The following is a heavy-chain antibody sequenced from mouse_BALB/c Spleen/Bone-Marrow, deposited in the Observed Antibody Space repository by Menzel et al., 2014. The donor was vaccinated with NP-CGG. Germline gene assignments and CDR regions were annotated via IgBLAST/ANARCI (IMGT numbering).Heavy chain of an antibody. V-gene: IGHV1-39*01. CDR1: GYSFTGYN. J-gene: IGHJ4*01. Sequence: EVQLQESGPELEKPGASVKISCKASGYSFTGYNMNWVKPSNGKSLEWIGNIDPYYGGTSYNQKFKGKATLTVDKSSSSAYMQLKSLTSEDSAVYYCARSGGYYHYYAMDYWGQGTSVTVSS. CDR3: ARSGGYYHYYAMDY. D-gene: IGHD2-3*01. CDR2: IDPYYGGT.